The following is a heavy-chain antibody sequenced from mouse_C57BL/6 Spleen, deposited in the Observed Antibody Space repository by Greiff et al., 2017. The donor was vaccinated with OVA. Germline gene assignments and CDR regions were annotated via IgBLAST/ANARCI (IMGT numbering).Heavy chain of an antibody. CDR3: ASTPPLGSSPLAWFAY. CDR1: GYTFTSYT. V-gene: IGHV1-4*01. Sequence: QVQLQQSGAELARPGASVKMSCKASGYTFTSYTMHWVKQRPGQGLEWIGDINPSSGYTKYNQKFKDKATLTADKSSSTAYMQLSSLTSEDSAVYYCASTPPLGSSPLAWFAYWGQGTLVTVSA. CDR2: INPSSGYT. J-gene: IGHJ3*01. D-gene: IGHD1-1*01.